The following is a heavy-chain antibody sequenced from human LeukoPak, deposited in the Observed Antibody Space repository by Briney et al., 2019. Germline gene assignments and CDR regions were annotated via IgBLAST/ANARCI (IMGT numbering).Heavy chain of an antibody. CDR2: IRSKANSYAT. D-gene: IGHD1-26*01. V-gene: IGHV3-73*01. Sequence: PGGSLRLSCVASGFTFSGSAMHWVRQASGKGLEWVGLIRSKANSYATAYAASVKGRFTISRDDSKNTAYLQMNSLKTEDTAVYYCTRRELPDEYNWFDPWGQGTLVTVSS. CDR3: TRRELPDEYNWFDP. J-gene: IGHJ5*02. CDR1: GFTFSGSA.